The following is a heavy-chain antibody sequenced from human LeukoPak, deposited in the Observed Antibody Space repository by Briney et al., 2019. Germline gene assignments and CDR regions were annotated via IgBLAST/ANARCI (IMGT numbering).Heavy chain of an antibody. CDR1: GFTFSSYA. J-gene: IGHJ4*02. Sequence: GGSLRLSCVASGFTFSSYAMSWVRQTPGKGLEWVSSISSSSSYIYYADSVKGRFTISRDNAKNSLYLQMNSLRAEDTAVYYCARGRLGSGLVTSFDYWGQGTLVTVSS. V-gene: IGHV3-21*01. D-gene: IGHD1-1*01. CDR3: ARGRLGSGLVTSFDY. CDR2: ISSSSSYI.